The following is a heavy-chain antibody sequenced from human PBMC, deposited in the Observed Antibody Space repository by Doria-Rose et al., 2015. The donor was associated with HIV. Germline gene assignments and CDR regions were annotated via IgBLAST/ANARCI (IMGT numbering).Heavy chain of an antibody. J-gene: IGHJ4*02. Sequence: QVTLKESGPVLVKPTETLTLTCTVSGVSLSSPGMGVSWIRQPPGKALEWLANIFSDDERSYISSRKSRLTISRGTSKSQVVLTMTDMDPVDTATYYCARIKSSRWYHKYYFDFWGQGTLVTVSA. CDR1: GVSLSSPGMG. CDR2: IFSDDER. V-gene: IGHV2-26*01. CDR3: ARIKSSRWYHKYYFDF. D-gene: IGHD6-13*01.